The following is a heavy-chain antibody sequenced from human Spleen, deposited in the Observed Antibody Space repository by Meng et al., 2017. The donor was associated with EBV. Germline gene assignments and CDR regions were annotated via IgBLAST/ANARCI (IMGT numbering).Heavy chain of an antibody. D-gene: IGHD2-8*01. J-gene: IGHJ4*02. CDR3: ARNTQYGSLYYFDT. CDR1: GGTFSVYG. CDR2: IIPIYGTT. Sequence: VPPGAEVKRPGSSVTVSCKASGGTFSVYGLAWVRQAPGQGLEWMGEIIPIYGTTDYSPKFRGRFILTADESTNIAYMELSSLGSDDTAVYYCARNTQYGSLYYFDTWGQGTLVTVSS. V-gene: IGHV1-69*01.